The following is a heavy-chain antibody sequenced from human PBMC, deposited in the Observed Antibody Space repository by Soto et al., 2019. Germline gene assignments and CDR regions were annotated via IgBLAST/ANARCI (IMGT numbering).Heavy chain of an antibody. J-gene: IGHJ6*02. Sequence: GGSLRLSCAASGFTFSSYSISWVRQAPWKRLEWVSAISGSGGSTYYADSVKGRFTISRDNSKKTLYLQMNSLRAEDTAVYYCAKGGSSSSEGMDGWGRGTTVPVCS. CDR3: AKGGSSSSEGMDG. CDR2: ISGSGGST. CDR1: GFTFSSYS. V-gene: IGHV3-23*01. D-gene: IGHD6-6*01.